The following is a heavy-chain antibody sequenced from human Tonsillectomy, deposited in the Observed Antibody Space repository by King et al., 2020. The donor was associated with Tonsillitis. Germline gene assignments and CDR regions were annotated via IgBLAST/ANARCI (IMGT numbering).Heavy chain of an antibody. CDR1: GFTFSSYW. CDR3: ARDSNVLLWFGESPDFDY. J-gene: IGHJ4*02. CDR2: INSDGSST. D-gene: IGHD3-10*01. V-gene: IGHV3-74*01. Sequence: VQLVESGGGLVQPGGSLRLSCAASGFTFSSYWMHWVRQAPRKGLVWVSRINSDGSSTSYADSVKGRFTISRDNAKNTLYLQMNSLRAEETAVYYCARDSNVLLWFGESPDFDYWGQGTLVTVSS.